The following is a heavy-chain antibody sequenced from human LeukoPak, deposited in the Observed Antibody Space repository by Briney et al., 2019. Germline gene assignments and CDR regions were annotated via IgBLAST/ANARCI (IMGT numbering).Heavy chain of an antibody. CDR2: ISSSGSTI. V-gene: IGHV3-11*01. D-gene: IGHD6-19*01. Sequence: PGGSLRLSCAASGFTFSDYYMSWIRQAPGKGLEWASYISSSGSTIYYADSVKGRFTISRDNAKNSLYLQMNSLRAEDTAVYYCARDQAVAAYDAFDIWGQGTMVTVSS. J-gene: IGHJ3*02. CDR1: GFTFSDYY. CDR3: ARDQAVAAYDAFDI.